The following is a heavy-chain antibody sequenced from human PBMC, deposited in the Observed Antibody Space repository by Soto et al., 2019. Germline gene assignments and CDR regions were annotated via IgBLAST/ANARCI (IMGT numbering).Heavy chain of an antibody. CDR3: ARGAGYNLGY. CDR1: GGTFSSYT. D-gene: IGHD5-12*01. V-gene: IGHV1-69*02. CDR2: IIPILGIA. Sequence: QVQLVQSGAEVKKPGSSVKVSCKASGGTFSSYTISWVRQAPGQGLEWMGRIIPILGIANYAQKFQGRVTITAVKSTSTAYMELSSMRSEYTAVYYCARGAGYNLGYWGQGTLVTVSS. J-gene: IGHJ4*02.